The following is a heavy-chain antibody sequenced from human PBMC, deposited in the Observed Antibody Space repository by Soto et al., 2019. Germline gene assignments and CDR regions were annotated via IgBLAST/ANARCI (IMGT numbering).Heavy chain of an antibody. J-gene: IGHJ5*02. V-gene: IGHV4-39*01. D-gene: IGHD2-21*01. CDR2: IHYSGTS. CDR1: GDSISSSSQY. Sequence: SETLSLTCSVSGDSISSSSQYWGWIRQPPGKGLEWIGSIHYSGTSYYNPSLKSRVTMFVDTSKNQLSLKLSSVTAADTAVYYCARHWIAGSSIPWGQGTLVTVSS. CDR3: ARHWIAGSSIP.